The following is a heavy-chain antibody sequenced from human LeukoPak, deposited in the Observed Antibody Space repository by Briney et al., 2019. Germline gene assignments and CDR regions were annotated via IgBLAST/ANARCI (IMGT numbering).Heavy chain of an antibody. CDR3: ARVRIGETAYDASDV. V-gene: IGHV4-59*13. CDR1: GGSIISYY. Sequence: SETLSLTCTVSGGSIISYYWTWIRQPPGKGLEWIGDIDSTGSTNYNPYLKRQVTISVDTSKNQFSLKLSSVTAADTAVYFCARVRIGETAYDASDVWGLGTMVTVSS. CDR2: IDSTGST. D-gene: IGHD1-26*01. J-gene: IGHJ3*01.